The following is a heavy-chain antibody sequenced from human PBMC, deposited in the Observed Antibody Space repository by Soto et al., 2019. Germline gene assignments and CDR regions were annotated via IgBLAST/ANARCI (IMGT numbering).Heavy chain of an antibody. V-gene: IGHV4-4*02. Sequence: PSETLSLTCAVSGGSTSSSNWWSWVRQPPGKGLEWIGEIYHSGSTNYNPSLKSRVTISVDKSKNQFSLKLSSVTAADTAVYYCARAGIAAAGTLYYYYGMDVWGQGTTVTVSS. CDR2: IYHSGST. CDR3: ARAGIAAAGTLYYYYGMDV. D-gene: IGHD6-13*01. J-gene: IGHJ6*02. CDR1: GGSTSSSNW.